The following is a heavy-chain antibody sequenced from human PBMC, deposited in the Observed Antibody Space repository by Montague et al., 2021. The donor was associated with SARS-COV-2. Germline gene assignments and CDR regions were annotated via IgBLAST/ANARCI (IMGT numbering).Heavy chain of an antibody. D-gene: IGHD3-9*01. J-gene: IGHJ6*02. CDR2: ISHEGSCK. CDR3: ARDLESTGYFDPYYYHGMDV. CDR1: GFTFSSYA. V-gene: IGHV3-30*04. Sequence: SLRLSCAASGFTFSSYALHWVRQAPGKGLEWVADISHEGSCKYYADSVKGRFTISRDNSKNTLYLDMNSLRAEDTALYYCARDLESTGYFDPYYYHGMDVWGQGTTVTVSS.